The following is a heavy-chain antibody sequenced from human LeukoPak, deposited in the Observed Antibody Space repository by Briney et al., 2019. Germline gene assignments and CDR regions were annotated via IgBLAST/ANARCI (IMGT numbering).Heavy chain of an antibody. J-gene: IGHJ4*02. CDR1: GFTFDDYA. D-gene: IGHD1-26*01. CDR2: ISWSSGSL. Sequence: GGSLRLSCAASGFTFDDYAMHWVRQAPGKGLEWVSGISWSSGSLGYADSVKGRFTISRDNAKNSLYLQMNSLRAEDTALYYCARNPTGENFDYWGQGTLVTVSS. V-gene: IGHV3-9*01. CDR3: ARNPTGENFDY.